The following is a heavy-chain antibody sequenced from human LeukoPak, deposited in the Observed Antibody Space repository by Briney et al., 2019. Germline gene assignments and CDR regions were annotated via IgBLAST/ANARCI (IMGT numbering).Heavy chain of an antibody. CDR2: VYTSGST. Sequence: SETLSLTCTVSGASISSGTSYLNWIRQPAGKRLEWMGRVYTSGSTNYNPSLKSRVTISVDTSKNQFSLKLSSVTAADTAVYYCARGTVVTPFDYWGQGTLVTVSS. CDR1: GASISSGTSY. D-gene: IGHD4-23*01. V-gene: IGHV4-61*02. CDR3: ARGTVVTPFDY. J-gene: IGHJ4*02.